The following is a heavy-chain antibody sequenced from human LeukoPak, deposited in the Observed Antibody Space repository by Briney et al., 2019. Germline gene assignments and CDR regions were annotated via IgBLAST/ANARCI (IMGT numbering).Heavy chain of an antibody. J-gene: IGHJ3*02. D-gene: IGHD3-22*01. CDR2: IIPILGIA. V-gene: IGHV1-69*10. CDR1: GGTFSSYA. CDR3: ARDYYDSSGYLQDAFDI. Sequence: SVKVSCKASGGTFSSYAISWVRQAPGQGLEWMGGIIPILGIANYAQKFQGRVTITADKSTSTAYMELSSLRSEDTAVYYCARDYYDSSGYLQDAFDIWGQGTMVTVSS.